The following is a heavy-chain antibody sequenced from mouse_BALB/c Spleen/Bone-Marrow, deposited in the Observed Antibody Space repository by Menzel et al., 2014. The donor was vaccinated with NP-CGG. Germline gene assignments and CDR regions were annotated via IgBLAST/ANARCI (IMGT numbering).Heavy chain of an antibody. J-gene: IGHJ2*01. CDR3: AFGNYDFDY. CDR1: GYAFSSYW. Sequence: VQLQQSGAELVGPESSVKISCKASGYAFSSYWMNWVKQRPGQGLEWIGQIYPGDGDTNYSGNFKGKATLTADESSSTAYMQLSSLTSEDSAVYFCAFGNYDFDYWGQGTTLTVSS. D-gene: IGHD2-1*01. V-gene: IGHV1-80*01. CDR2: IYPGDGDT.